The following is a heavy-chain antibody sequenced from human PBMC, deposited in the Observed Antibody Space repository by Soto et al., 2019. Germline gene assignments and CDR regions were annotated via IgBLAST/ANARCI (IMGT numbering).Heavy chain of an antibody. CDR3: ARHIEDTSMTASFNY. Sequence: PRESLKISCKTSGYSFLNYWIGWVRQMPGKGLEWMGIIYPGDSDARYSPSFQGQVTISADKSISTVYLQWSSLKASDTAMYYCARHIEDTSMTASFNYWGQGTQVTVSS. CDR1: GYSFLNYW. V-gene: IGHV5-51*01. J-gene: IGHJ4*02. D-gene: IGHD5-18*01. CDR2: IYPGDSDA.